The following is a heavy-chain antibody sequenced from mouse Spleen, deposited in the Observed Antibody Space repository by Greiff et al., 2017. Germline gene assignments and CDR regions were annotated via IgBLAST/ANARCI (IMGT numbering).Heavy chain of an antibody. J-gene: IGHJ2*01. V-gene: IGHV1-26*01. CDR2: INPNNGGT. D-gene: IGHD2-13*01. CDR1: GYTFTDYY. CDR3: ARSYVDFGLYYFDY. Sequence: EVQLQQSGPELVKPGASVKISCKASGYTFTDYYMNWVKQSHGKSLEWIGDINPNNGGTSYNQKFKGKATLTVDKSSSTAYMELRSLTSEDSAVYYCARSYVDFGLYYFDYWGQGTTLTVSS.